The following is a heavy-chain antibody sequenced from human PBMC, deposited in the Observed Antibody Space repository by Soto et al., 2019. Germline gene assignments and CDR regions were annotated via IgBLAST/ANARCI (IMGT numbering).Heavy chain of an antibody. J-gene: IGHJ4*02. CDR2: ISYDGSNK. CDR3: ARAGGLLLDY. CDR1: GFTFSSYG. Sequence: GGSLRLSCAASGFTFSSYGMHWVRQAPGKGLEWVAVISYDGSNKYYADSVKGRFTISRDNSKNTLYLQMNSLRTEDTAVYYCARAGGLLLDYWGQGTLVTVSS. D-gene: IGHD2-15*01. V-gene: IGHV3-30*03.